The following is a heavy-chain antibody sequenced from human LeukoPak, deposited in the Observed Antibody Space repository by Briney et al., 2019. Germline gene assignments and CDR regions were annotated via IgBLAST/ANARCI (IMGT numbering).Heavy chain of an antibody. CDR3: TPGGQQGDWFDP. Sequence: PGGSLRLSCAASGFTFDIFAMSWIRQAPGKGLEWVGRLKSKTDGGTTDYAAPVKGRFTISRDDSKNTLYLQMNSLKTEDTAVYYCTPGGQQGDWFDPWGQGTLVTVSS. CDR1: GFTFDIFA. J-gene: IGHJ5*02. CDR2: LKSKTDGGTT. D-gene: IGHD6-13*01. V-gene: IGHV3-15*01.